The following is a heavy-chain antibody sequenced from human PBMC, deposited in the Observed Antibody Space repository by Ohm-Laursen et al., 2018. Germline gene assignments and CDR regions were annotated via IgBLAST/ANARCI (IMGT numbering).Heavy chain of an antibody. CDR2: IKQDGSEK. V-gene: IGHV3-7*01. J-gene: IGHJ4*02. CDR1: GFSFSSYW. CDR3: AKGGRAVDY. Sequence: SLRLSCAASGFSFSSYWMSWVRQAPGKGLEWVAHIKQDGSEKYYVDSVKGRFTISRDNAKNSLYLQMNSLRAEDTAVYYCAKGGRAVDYWGQGTLVTVSS.